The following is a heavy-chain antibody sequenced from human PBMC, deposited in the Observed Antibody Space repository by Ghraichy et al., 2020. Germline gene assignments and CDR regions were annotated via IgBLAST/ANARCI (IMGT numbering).Heavy chain of an antibody. Sequence: SVKVSCKASGGTFSSYAISWVRQAPGQGLEWMGGIIPIFGTANYAQKFQGRVTITADESTSTAYMELSSLRSEDTAVYYCARSESGSGSYEDYYYYHGMDVWGQGTTVTVSS. D-gene: IGHD3-10*01. J-gene: IGHJ6*02. V-gene: IGHV1-69*13. CDR2: IIPIFGTA. CDR3: ARSESGSGSYEDYYYYHGMDV. CDR1: GGTFSSYA.